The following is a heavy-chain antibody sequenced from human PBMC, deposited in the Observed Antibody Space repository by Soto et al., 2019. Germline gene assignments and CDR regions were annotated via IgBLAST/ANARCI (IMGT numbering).Heavy chain of an antibody. D-gene: IGHD3-16*01. CDR3: AKDVSSRRWFDT. V-gene: IGHV4-4*07. CDR1: GASIRSYH. J-gene: IGHJ5*02. Sequence: SETLSLTCAVSGASIRSYHWSWIRQPAGKGLEWIGRMRHTGNTNYNPSLKSRVTMSVDTSKNQISLKMTSVTAADTAVYFCAKDVSSRRWFDTWGQGILVTVSS. CDR2: MRHTGNT.